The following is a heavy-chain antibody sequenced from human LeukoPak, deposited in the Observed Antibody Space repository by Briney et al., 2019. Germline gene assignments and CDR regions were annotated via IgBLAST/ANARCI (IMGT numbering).Heavy chain of an antibody. J-gene: IGHJ4*02. CDR2: IDYSGST. Sequence: PSETLSLTCSVSGGSISSSTYHWGWIRQPPGKGLEWIASIDYSGSTYYNPSLKSRVTISVGTSKNQFSLKLRSVTAADTAVYYCARYASGTNFRGIDSWGQGTLVTVSS. V-gene: IGHV4-39*07. CDR1: GGSISSSTYH. D-gene: IGHD1-26*01. CDR3: ARYASGTNFRGIDS.